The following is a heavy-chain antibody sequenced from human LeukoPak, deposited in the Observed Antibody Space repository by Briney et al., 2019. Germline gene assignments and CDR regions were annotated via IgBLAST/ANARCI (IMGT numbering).Heavy chain of an antibody. Sequence: ASVKVSCKVSGYTLTELSMHWVRQAPGKGLEWMGGFDPEDGETIYAQMFQGRVTMTEDTSTDTAYMELSSLRSEDTAVYYCATSVLRKYYYYGMDVWGQGTTVTVSS. J-gene: IGHJ6*02. CDR1: GYTLTELS. CDR2: FDPEDGET. V-gene: IGHV1-24*01. D-gene: IGHD4/OR15-4a*01. CDR3: ATSVLRKYYYYGMDV.